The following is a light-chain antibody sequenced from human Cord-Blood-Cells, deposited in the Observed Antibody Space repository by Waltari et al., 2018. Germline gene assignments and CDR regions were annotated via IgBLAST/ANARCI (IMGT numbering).Light chain of an antibody. Sequence: QSALTQPASWSGSPGQSITISCTGTSSVVGSYNLVSWYQPNPGKAPKLMIYSGSKRPSRVSNLLSGSKSSNTASLPIPGRHAEDEADYYCCSCAGSSNFEVFGGGTKLTVL. CDR3: CSCAGSSNFEV. V-gene: IGLV2-23*03. CDR1: SSVVGSYNL. J-gene: IGLJ2*01. CDR2: SGS.